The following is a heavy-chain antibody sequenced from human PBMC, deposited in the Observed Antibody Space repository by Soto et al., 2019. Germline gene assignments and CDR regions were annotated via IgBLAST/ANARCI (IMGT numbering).Heavy chain of an antibody. CDR3: ARVRNMITSGGFIDHNGMDV. J-gene: IGHJ6*02. CDR1: GYIFTSYY. CDR2: INPSGGST. D-gene: IGHD3-16*02. V-gene: IGHV1-46*01. Sequence: QVQLVQSGAEVTKPGASVKVSCETSGYIFTSYYIHWVRQAPGQGLEWVGEINPSGGSTSYARKLRGRATMTRDTSTSTVYMELSGVRYEDTVVYYCARVRNMITSGGFIDHNGMDVWRQGTTGTV.